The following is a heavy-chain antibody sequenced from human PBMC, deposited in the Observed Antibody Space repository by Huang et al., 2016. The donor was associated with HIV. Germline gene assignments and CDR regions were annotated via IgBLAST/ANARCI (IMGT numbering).Heavy chain of an antibody. J-gene: IGHJ6*03. CDR1: GYTFSSFG. Sequence: QVQLVQSGAEVKKPGASVKVSCKASGYTFSSFGISWVRQAPGQGLAWGGWISGYNGNTKFAQKYQGRLTMTTDTSTNTAYMELRSLRSDDTAVYYWARGGGIQLWLLGYYYMDVWGNGTTVTVSS. V-gene: IGHV1-18*01. CDR3: ARGGGIQLWLLGYYYMDV. CDR2: ISGYNGNT. D-gene: IGHD5-18*01.